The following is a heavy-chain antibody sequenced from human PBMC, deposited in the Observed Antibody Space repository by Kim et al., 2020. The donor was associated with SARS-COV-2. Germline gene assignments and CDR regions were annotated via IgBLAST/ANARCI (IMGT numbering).Heavy chain of an antibody. V-gene: IGHV3-23*01. Sequence: GGSLRLSCAASGFIFSSYGMSWVRQAPGKGLQWVSSITPNGGGTYHADSVKGRFTISRDNSKNTLYLQMNSLRDEDTAIYYCARTGQFDYWGQGTLVTVSS. J-gene: IGHJ4*02. CDR1: GFIFSSYG. CDR3: ARTGQFDY. CDR2: ITPNGGGT.